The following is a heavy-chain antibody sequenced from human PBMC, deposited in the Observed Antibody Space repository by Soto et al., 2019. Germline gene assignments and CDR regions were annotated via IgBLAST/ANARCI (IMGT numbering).Heavy chain of an antibody. V-gene: IGHV3-9*01. CDR3: AKGRAVAGPFDD. J-gene: IGHJ4*02. CDR2: ISWNGGSI. Sequence: EVQLVESGGGLVQPGRSLRLSCAASGFTFDDYAMHWVRQAPGKGLEWVSGISWNGGSIGYADSVKGRFTISRDNAKNTLYLKVKSLSAEDTAIYYCAKGRAVAGPFDDWGQGTLVTVSS. D-gene: IGHD6-19*01. CDR1: GFTFDDYA.